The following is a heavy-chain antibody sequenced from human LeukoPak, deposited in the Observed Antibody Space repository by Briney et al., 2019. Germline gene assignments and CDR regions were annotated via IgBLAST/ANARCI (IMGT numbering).Heavy chain of an antibody. D-gene: IGHD2-15*01. CDR2: ISYDGSNK. CDR1: GFTFSSFG. Sequence: GVSLRLSCAASGFTFSSFGMHWVRQAPGKGLEWVTLISYDGSNKYYADSVKGRFTISRDNSKNTVYLQMNSLRAEDTAVYYCAKPPNSYCSGGSCYSGFDCWGQGTLVTVSS. J-gene: IGHJ4*02. CDR3: AKPPNSYCSGGSCYSGFDC. V-gene: IGHV3-30*18.